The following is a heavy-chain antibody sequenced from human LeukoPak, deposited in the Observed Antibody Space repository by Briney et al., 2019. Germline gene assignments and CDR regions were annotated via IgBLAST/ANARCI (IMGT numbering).Heavy chain of an antibody. CDR3: ARDPPNCSSTSCPFDY. V-gene: IGHV1-2*02. Sequence: ASVKVSCKASGYTFTGYYMHWVRQAPGQGLEWMGWTNPNSGGTNYAQKFQGRVTMTRDTSISTAYMELSRLRSDDTAVYYCARDPPNCSSTSCPFDYWGQGTLVTVSS. CDR1: GYTFTGYY. D-gene: IGHD2-2*01. J-gene: IGHJ4*02. CDR2: TNPNSGGT.